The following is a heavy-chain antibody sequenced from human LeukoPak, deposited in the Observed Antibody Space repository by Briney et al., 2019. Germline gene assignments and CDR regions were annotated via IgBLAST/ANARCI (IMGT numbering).Heavy chain of an antibody. J-gene: IGHJ4*02. CDR2: ISGSGGST. D-gene: IGHD2-2*01. CDR1: GFTFSSYA. CDR3: ARVLYCSSTSCDEY. Sequence: GGSLRLSCAASGFTFSSYAMSWVRQAPGKGLEWVSAISGSGGSTYYADSVKGRFTISRDNAKNSLYLQMNSLRAEDTAVYYCARVLYCSSTSCDEYWGQGTLVTVSS. V-gene: IGHV3-23*01.